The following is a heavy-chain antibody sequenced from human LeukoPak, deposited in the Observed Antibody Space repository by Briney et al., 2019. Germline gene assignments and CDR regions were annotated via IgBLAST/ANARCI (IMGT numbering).Heavy chain of an antibody. CDR3: ARARITMVRGVGDDFDY. CDR1: GYTFTSHY. CDR2: INPNSGGT. V-gene: IGHV1-2*02. D-gene: IGHD3-10*01. J-gene: IGHJ4*02. Sequence: ASVKVSCKASGYTFTSHYVHWVRQAPGQGLEWMGWINPNSGGTNYAQKFQGRVTMTRDTSISTAYMELSRLRSDDTAVYYCARARITMVRGVGDDFDYWGQGTLVTVSS.